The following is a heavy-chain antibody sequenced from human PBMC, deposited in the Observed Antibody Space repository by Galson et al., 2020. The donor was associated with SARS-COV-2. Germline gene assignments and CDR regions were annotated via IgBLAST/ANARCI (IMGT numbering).Heavy chain of an antibody. CDR1: GYSISSGYY. Sequence: SETLSLTCTVSGYSISSGYYWGWIWQPPGKGLEWIGSIYHSGSTYYNPSLKSRVTISVDTSKNQFSLKLSSVTAADTAVYYCASDYYDSSGYYYDYYYGMDVWGQGTTVTVSS. D-gene: IGHD3-22*01. CDR2: IYHSGST. CDR3: ASDYYDSSGYYYDYYYGMDV. V-gene: IGHV4-38-2*02. J-gene: IGHJ6*02.